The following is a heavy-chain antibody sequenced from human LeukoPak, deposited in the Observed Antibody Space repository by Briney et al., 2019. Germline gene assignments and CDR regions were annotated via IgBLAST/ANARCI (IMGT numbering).Heavy chain of an antibody. J-gene: IGHJ6*03. D-gene: IGHD1-14*01. CDR3: ARVTGYYYMDV. CDR2: IYDITT. CDR1: GYFIGSGYY. V-gene: IGHV4-38-2*01. Sequence: SETLSLTCAVSGYFIGSGYYWGWIRQPPGKGLEWIGTIYDITTYYNPSLRSRVTVLIDTSKNQFSLKLSSVTAADTAVYYCARVTGYYYMDVWGKGTTVTVSS.